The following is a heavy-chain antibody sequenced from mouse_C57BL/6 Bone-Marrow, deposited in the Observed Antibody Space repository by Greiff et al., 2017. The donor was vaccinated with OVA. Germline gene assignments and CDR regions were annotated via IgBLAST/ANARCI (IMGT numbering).Heavy chain of an antibody. D-gene: IGHD1-1*01. CDR3: ATPRITTVGDWYFDV. V-gene: IGHV1-50*01. J-gene: IGHJ1*03. CDR1: GYTFTSYW. Sequence: QVQLQQPGAELVKPGASVKLSCKASGYTFTSYWMQWVKQRPGQGLEWIGEIDPSDSDTNYNQKFKGKATLTVDTSSSTAYMQLSSLTSEDSAVYYCATPRITTVGDWYFDVWGTGTTVTVSS. CDR2: IDPSDSDT.